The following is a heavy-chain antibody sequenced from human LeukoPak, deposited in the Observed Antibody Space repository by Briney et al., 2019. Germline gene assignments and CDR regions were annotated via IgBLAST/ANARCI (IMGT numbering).Heavy chain of an antibody. CDR2: ISGSGGST. J-gene: IGHJ3*02. V-gene: IGHV3-23*01. Sequence: GGSLRLSCAASGFTFSSYGMSWVRQAPGKGLEWVSAISGSGGSTYYADSVKGRFTISRDNSKNTLYLQMNSLRAEDTAVYYCAKVGLYYYDSSGNIDAFDIWGQGTMVTVSS. D-gene: IGHD3-22*01. CDR3: AKVGLYYYDSSGNIDAFDI. CDR1: GFTFSSYG.